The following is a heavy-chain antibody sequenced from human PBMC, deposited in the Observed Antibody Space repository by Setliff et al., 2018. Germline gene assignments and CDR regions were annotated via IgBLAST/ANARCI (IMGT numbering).Heavy chain of an antibody. D-gene: IGHD1-1*01. CDR2: VSGSRTT. V-gene: IGHV3-23*01. CDR3: TRPALDLEFDL. J-gene: IGHJ4*02. Sequence: PGGSLRLSCATSGFIFSNFAMSWIRQAPGKGLQWVATVSGSRTTYYADSVKGRFSTSRDNSKNTVDLEMRSLTADDTALYYCTRPALDLEFDLLGQGTLVTVSS. CDR1: GFIFSNFA.